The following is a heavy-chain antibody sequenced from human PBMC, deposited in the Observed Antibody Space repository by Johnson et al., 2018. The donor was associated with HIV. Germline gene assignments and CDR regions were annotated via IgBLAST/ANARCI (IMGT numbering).Heavy chain of an antibody. CDR2: ISWNSDTL. D-gene: IGHD2-15*01. V-gene: IGHV3-9*01. CDR3: ARDLSRRAIYSGAFDI. Sequence: VQLVESGGTLVQPDRSLRLSCASSGFTFEDYAMHWVRQGPGTGLEWVSGISWNSDTLVYADSVKGRFTISRDNADNSLHLQMNSLRPEDTALYYCARDLSRRAIYSGAFDIWGQGTLVTVSS. CDR1: GFTFEDYA. J-gene: IGHJ3*02.